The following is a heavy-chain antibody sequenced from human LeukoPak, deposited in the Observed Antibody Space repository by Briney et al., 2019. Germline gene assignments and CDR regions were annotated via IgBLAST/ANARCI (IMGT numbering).Heavy chain of an antibody. V-gene: IGHV1-2*02. CDR3: ARAQEGGYGGNSWLNWFDP. CDR2: INPNSGGT. CDR1: RYTFTGYY. J-gene: IGHJ5*02. Sequence: EASVKVSCKASRYTFTGYYMHWVRQAPGQGLEWMGWINPNSGGTNYAQKFQGRVTMTRDTSISTAYMELSRLRSDDTAVYYCARAQEGGYGGNSWLNWFDPWGQGTLVTVSS. D-gene: IGHD4-23*01.